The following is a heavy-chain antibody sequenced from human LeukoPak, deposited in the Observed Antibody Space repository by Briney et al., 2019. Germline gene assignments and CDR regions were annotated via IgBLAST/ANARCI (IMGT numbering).Heavy chain of an antibody. CDR3: ARGPSKKWQLVRWFDP. J-gene: IGHJ5*02. CDR2: INHSGST. V-gene: IGHV4-34*01. CDR1: GGSFSGYY. D-gene: IGHD6-6*01. Sequence: SETLSLTCAVYGGSFSGYYWSWIRQPPGQGLEWIGEINHSGSTNYNPSLKSRVTISVDTSKNQSSLKLSSVTAVDTAVYYCARGPSKKWQLVRWFDPWGQGTLVTVSS.